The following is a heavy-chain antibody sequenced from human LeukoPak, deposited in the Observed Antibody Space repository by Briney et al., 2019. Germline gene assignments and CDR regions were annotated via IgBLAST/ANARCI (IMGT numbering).Heavy chain of an antibody. CDR1: GVSISSYY. CDR2: IYYSGST. Sequence: SETLSLTCTVSGVSISSYYWSWIRQPPGKGLEWIGYIYYSGSTNYNPSLKSRVTISVDTSKNQFSLKLSSVTAADTAVYYCARGSPYYYDSSGYIFDIWGQGTMVTVSS. D-gene: IGHD3-22*01. CDR3: ARGSPYYYDSSGYIFDI. J-gene: IGHJ3*02. V-gene: IGHV4-59*08.